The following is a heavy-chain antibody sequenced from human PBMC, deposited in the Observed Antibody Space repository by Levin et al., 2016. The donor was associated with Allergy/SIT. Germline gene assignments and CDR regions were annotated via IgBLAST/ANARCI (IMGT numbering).Heavy chain of an antibody. V-gene: IGHV1-69*02. CDR2: IIPILGIA. D-gene: IGHD3-22*01. CDR3: AASVGFGGYYDSSGYPLVIHWFDP. Sequence: WVRQAPGQGLEWMGRIIPILGIANYAQKFQGRVTITADKSTSTAYMELSSLRSEDTAVYYCAASVGFGGYYDSSGYPLVIHWFDPWGQGTLVTVSS. J-gene: IGHJ5*02.